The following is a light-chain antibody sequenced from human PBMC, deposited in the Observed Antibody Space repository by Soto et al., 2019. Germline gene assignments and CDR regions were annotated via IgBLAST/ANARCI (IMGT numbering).Light chain of an antibody. V-gene: IGKV3-20*01. Sequence: EIVLTQSPGTLSLSPGETATLSCRASQTGDSRYLAWYQQKRGQAPRLLIYAASSRATGVPDKFSGSGSGTDVTLTIRRLEPEDFAVYYCQQYDSTVWTFGQGTKVDIK. CDR1: QTGDSRY. CDR2: AAS. CDR3: QQYDSTVWT. J-gene: IGKJ1*01.